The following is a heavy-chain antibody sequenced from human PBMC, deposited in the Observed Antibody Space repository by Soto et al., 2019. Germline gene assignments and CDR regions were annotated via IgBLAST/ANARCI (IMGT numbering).Heavy chain of an antibody. Sequence: GASVKVSCKASGYTFTGYYMHWVRQAPGQGLEWMGWINPNSGGTNYAQKFQGWVTMTRDTSISTAYMELSRLRSDDTAVYYCARGAGSSSWFGLFDPWGQGTLVTVS. D-gene: IGHD6-13*01. CDR1: GYTFTGYY. CDR2: INPNSGGT. V-gene: IGHV1-2*04. CDR3: ARGAGSSSWFGLFDP. J-gene: IGHJ5*02.